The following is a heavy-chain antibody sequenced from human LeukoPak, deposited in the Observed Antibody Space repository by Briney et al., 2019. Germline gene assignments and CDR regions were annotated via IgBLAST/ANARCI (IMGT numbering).Heavy chain of an antibody. CDR2: IKQDGGEK. CDR1: GFTFSSYW. D-gene: IGHD3-22*01. Sequence: GGSLRLSCAASGFTFSSYWMSWVRQAPGKGLEWVANIKQDGGEKYYVDSVKGRFTISRDNAKNSLYLQMNSLRAEDTAVYYCARTNTYYYDSSGYPDAFDIWGQGTMVTVSS. J-gene: IGHJ3*02. V-gene: IGHV3-7*03. CDR3: ARTNTYYYDSSGYPDAFDI.